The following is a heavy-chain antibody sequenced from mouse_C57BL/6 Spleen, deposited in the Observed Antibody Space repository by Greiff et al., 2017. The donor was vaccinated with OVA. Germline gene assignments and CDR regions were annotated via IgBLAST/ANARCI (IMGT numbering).Heavy chain of an antibody. CDR1: GYAFSSYW. Sequence: VQVVESGAELVKPGASVKISCKASGYAFSSYWMNWVKQRPGKGLEWIGQIYPGDGDTNYNGKFKGKATLTADKSSSTAYMQLSSLTSEDSAVYFCARADYYGSIYYFDYWGQGTTLTVSS. V-gene: IGHV1-80*01. J-gene: IGHJ2*01. D-gene: IGHD1-1*01. CDR2: IYPGDGDT. CDR3: ARADYYGSIYYFDY.